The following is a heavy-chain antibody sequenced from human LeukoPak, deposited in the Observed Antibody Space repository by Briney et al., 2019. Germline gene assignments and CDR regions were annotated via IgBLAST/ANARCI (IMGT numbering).Heavy chain of an antibody. D-gene: IGHD3-16*01. V-gene: IGHV3-48*02. CDR3: ARPVTYGGVYFDY. CDR1: GFTIRSYS. J-gene: IGHJ4*02. CDR2: ISSSSSTI. Sequence: GGSLRLSCAASGFTIRSYSMNWVRQAPGKGLEWVSYISSSSSTIYYADSVKGRFTISRDNAKNSLYLQMNSLRDEDTAVYYCARPVTYGGVYFDYWGQGTLVTVSS.